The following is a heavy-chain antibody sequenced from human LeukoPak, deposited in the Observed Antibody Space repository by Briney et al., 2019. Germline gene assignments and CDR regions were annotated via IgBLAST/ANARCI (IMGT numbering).Heavy chain of an antibody. J-gene: IGHJ4*02. CDR3: ATDLG. D-gene: IGHD4-17*01. Sequence: GGSLRLSCAASGFTFTSYWMHWVRHPPGKGLVWVSRVEHDGSRTAYADSVTGRFTISRDNARNTVYLQMNSLRAEDTAVYYCATDLGWGQGTLVTVSS. CDR1: GFTFTSYW. V-gene: IGHV3-74*01. CDR2: VEHDGSRT.